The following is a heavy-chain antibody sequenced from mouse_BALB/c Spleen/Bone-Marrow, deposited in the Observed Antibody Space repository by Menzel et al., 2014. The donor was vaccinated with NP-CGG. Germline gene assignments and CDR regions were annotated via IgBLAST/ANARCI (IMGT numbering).Heavy chain of an antibody. Sequence: LEEPGGGLVQPGGPRKLSCAASGFTFSSFGMHLVRQAPEKGLEWVAYISNGSSPIFYADTVKGRFTISRDNPKNTLFLQMTSLRSEDTAMYYCARKGAMITHYYAMDYWGQGTSVTVSS. J-gene: IGHJ4*01. D-gene: IGHD2-4*01. V-gene: IGHV5-17*02. CDR3: ARKGAMITHYYAMDY. CDR2: ISNGSSPI. CDR1: GFTFSSFG.